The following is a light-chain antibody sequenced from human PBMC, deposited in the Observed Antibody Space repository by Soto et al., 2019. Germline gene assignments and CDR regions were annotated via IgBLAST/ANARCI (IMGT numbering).Light chain of an antibody. CDR1: QNINNY. CDR2: DAS. CDR3: QPYENLPT. J-gene: IGKJ5*01. V-gene: IGKV1-33*01. Sequence: SSFPSTVGDRVTITCQASQNINNYLNWYQQKPGRAPKLLIYDASNLEAGVPSRFRGSGSATDFTFLICRLPPEDIATYYCQPYENLPTFGQGTRLEIK.